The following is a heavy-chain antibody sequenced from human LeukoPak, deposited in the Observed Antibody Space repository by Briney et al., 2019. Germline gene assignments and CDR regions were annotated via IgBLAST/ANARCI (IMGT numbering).Heavy chain of an antibody. D-gene: IGHD5-24*01. CDR3: ARDFYRDGYNWGAFDI. J-gene: IGHJ3*02. V-gene: IGHV3-21*01. CDR2: ISSSSYI. CDR1: GFTFSSYS. Sequence: GGSLRLSCAASGFTFSSYSMNWVRQAPGKGLEWVSSISSSSYIYYADSVKGRFTISRDNAKNSLYLQMNSLRAEDTAVYYCARDFYRDGYNWGAFDIWGQGTMVTVSS.